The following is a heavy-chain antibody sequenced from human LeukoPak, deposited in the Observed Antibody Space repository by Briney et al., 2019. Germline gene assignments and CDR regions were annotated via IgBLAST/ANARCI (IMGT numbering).Heavy chain of an antibody. CDR3: ARGLRYSSAWYGGPFDI. V-gene: IGHV3-48*03. CDR1: GFSFSSYE. Sequence: QAGGSLRLSCADSGFSFSSYEMNWVRQAPGKGLEWVSYITKSGSTMYYADSVRGRFTISRDNAKNSLYLQMNSLRAEDTAVYYCARGLRYSSAWYGGPFDIWGQGTMVTVFS. CDR2: ITKSGSTM. D-gene: IGHD6-19*01. J-gene: IGHJ3*02.